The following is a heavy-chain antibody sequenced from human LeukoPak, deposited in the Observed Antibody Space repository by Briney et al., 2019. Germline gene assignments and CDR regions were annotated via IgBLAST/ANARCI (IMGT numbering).Heavy chain of an antibody. Sequence: GGSLRLSCAASGFTFSGYAMSWVRQAPGKGLEWVLTITGSGGSTYYADSVKGRFTISRDNSKNTLYLQMNSLRAEDTAVYYCAKDQAGAAADCGQGTLVTVSS. V-gene: IGHV3-23*01. D-gene: IGHD6-13*01. J-gene: IGHJ4*02. CDR1: GFTFSGYA. CDR3: AKDQAGAAAD. CDR2: ITGSGGST.